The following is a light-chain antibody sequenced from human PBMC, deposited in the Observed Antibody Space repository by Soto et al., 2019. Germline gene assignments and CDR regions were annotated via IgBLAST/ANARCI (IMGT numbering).Light chain of an antibody. J-gene: IGKJ1*01. Sequence: EIVLPQSPGTLSLSRGERSALSCRASQSVSNNYLAWYQQKPGQAPRLLIYGASNRATGIPDRFSGSGSGTDFTLTISRLEPEDFAVYYCQQYGSSGTFGQGTKVDIK. CDR1: QSVSNNY. CDR2: GAS. V-gene: IGKV3-20*01. CDR3: QQYGSSGT.